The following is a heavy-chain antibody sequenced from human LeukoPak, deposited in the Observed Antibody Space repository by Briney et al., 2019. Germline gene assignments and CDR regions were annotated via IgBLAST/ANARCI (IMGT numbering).Heavy chain of an antibody. J-gene: IGHJ3*02. Sequence: SETLSLTCTVSGGSISSSSYYWGWIRQPPGKGLEWIGSIYYSGSTYYNPSLKSRVTISVDTSKNQFSLKLSSVTAADTAVYYCARRDDAFDIWGQGTMVTVSS. CDR3: ARRDDAFDI. CDR2: IYYSGST. V-gene: IGHV4-39*01. CDR1: GGSISSSSYY.